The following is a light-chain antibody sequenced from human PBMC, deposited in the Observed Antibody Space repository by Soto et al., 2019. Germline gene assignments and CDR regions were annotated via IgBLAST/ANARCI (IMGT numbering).Light chain of an antibody. CDR2: GSS. V-gene: IGKV3-20*01. Sequence: EIVLTQSPGILTLSPGERATLSCRASQTVSGNYLAWYQQKPGQSPRLLIYGSSDRATGIPDRFSGSGSGTDFTLTINRVEPEYFAVYYCQQYGSSPPYTFGQVTTLEI. J-gene: IGKJ2*01. CDR1: QTVSGNY. CDR3: QQYGSSPPYT.